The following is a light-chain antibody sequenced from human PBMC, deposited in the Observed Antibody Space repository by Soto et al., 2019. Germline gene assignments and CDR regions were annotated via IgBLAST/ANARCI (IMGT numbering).Light chain of an antibody. V-gene: IGLV1-44*01. Sequence: QSVLTQPPSASGTPGQRVTISCSGSSSNIGSNNVNWYRQLPGTAPKVLIYVNNQRPSGVPDRFSGSKSGSSASLAISGLQSEDDAAYSCSAWDDRLNGVLFGGGTKVTVL. CDR1: SSNIGSNN. J-gene: IGLJ3*02. CDR2: VNN. CDR3: SAWDDRLNGVL.